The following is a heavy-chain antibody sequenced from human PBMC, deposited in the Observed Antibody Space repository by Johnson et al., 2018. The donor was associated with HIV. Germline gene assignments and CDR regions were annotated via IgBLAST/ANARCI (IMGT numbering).Heavy chain of an antibody. V-gene: IGHV3-11*04. CDR1: GFTFSDYY. D-gene: IGHD4-17*01. J-gene: IGHJ3*02. CDR3: ARRTVTALFDI. Sequence: QVQLVESGGGLVKPGGSLRLSCAASGFTFSDYYMTWIRQAPGKGLEWLSFISSSGDIIRYADSVKGRFTISRDNAKNSLILQMTSLRDEDTAVYYCARRTVTALFDIWGQGTLVTVSS. CDR2: ISSSGDII.